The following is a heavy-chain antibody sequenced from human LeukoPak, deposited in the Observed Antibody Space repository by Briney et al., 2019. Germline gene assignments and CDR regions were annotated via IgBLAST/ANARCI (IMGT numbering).Heavy chain of an antibody. D-gene: IGHD2-2*02. CDR2: IYYSGST. Sequence: SETLSLTCTVSGGSISSYYWSWIRQPPGKGLEWIGCIYYSGSTNYNPSLKSRVTISVDTSKNQFSLKLSSVTAADTAVYYCAGHGYCSSTSCYKDYWGQGTLVTVSS. CDR1: GGSISSYY. V-gene: IGHV4-59*08. J-gene: IGHJ4*02. CDR3: AGHGYCSSTSCYKDY.